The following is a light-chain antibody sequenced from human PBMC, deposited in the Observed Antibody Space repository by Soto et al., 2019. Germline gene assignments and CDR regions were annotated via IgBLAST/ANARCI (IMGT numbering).Light chain of an antibody. CDR2: GAF. CDR1: QSVSTN. J-gene: IGKJ4*01. CDR3: QQYNNWPLT. V-gene: IGKV3-15*01. Sequence: EIVMTQSPATLSVSPGERVTLSCRASQSVSTNLAWYQQRPGKAPRLLIFGAFTRDTGIPASFSGSGSGTEFTLTISRLQSEDFAAYECQQYNNWPLTFGGGTRVEIK.